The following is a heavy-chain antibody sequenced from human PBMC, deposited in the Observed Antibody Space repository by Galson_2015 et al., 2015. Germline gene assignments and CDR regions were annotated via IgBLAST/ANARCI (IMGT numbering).Heavy chain of an antibody. J-gene: IGHJ4*02. CDR2: INTNTGNP. CDR3: ARDHRMITFGGGWVQLGY. D-gene: IGHD3-16*01. Sequence: SVKVSCKASGYTFTSYAMNWVRQAPGQGLEWMGWINTNTGNPTYAQGFTGRFVFSLDTSVSTAYLQISSLKAEDTAVYYCARDHRMITFGGGWVQLGYWGQGTLVTVSS. V-gene: IGHV7-4-1*02. CDR1: GYTFTSYA.